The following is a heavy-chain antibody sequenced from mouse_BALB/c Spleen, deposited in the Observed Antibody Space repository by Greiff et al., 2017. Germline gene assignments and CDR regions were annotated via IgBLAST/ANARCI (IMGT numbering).Heavy chain of an antibody. CDR2: ISSGSSTI. D-gene: IGHD2-14*01. J-gene: IGHJ2*01. CDR1: GFTFSSFG. V-gene: IGHV5-17*02. CDR3: ARRANGDRYDFYFDY. Sequence: EVKLVESGGGLVQPGGSRKLSCAASGFTFSSFGMHWVRQAPEKGLEWVAYISSGSSTIYYADTVKGRFTISRDNPKNTLFLQMTSLRSEDTAMYYCARRANGDRYDFYFDYWGQGTTLTVSS.